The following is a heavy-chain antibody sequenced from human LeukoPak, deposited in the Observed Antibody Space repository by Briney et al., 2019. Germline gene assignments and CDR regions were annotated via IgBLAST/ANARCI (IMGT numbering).Heavy chain of an antibody. J-gene: IGHJ6*02. D-gene: IGHD2-21*01. CDR1: GFTFDDHA. CDR2: ISWYSGNI. CDR3: ARDVWRRAFYYAMDV. V-gene: IGHV3-9*01. Sequence: GGSLILSCVASGFTFDDHAMHWVRQAPGKGLEWVSSISWYSGNIGYADSVKGRFSISRDNAKNTLYLEMNSLRTDDTALYFCARDVWRRAFYYAMDVWGLGTTVAVSS.